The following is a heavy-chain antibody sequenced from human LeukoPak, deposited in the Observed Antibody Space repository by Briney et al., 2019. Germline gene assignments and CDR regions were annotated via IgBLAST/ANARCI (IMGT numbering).Heavy chain of an antibody. CDR3: AKSLPGVTFYFDY. V-gene: IGHV3-23*01. J-gene: IGHJ4*02. CDR2: ISGSGGST. D-gene: IGHD3-10*01. Sequence: GGSLRLSCAASGFTFSSYAMTWVRQAPGKGLEGVSGISGSGGSTNYADSVKGRFTISRDNSKNTLYLQMNSLRVEGTAVYYCAKSLPGVTFYFDYWGQGTLVTVSS. CDR1: GFTFSSYA.